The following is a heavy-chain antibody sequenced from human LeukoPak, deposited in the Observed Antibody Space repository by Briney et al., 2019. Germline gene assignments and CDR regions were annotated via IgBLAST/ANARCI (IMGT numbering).Heavy chain of an antibody. CDR2: IYYSGST. D-gene: IGHD3-10*01. CDR1: GGSISSSSYY. Sequence: SETLSLTCTVSGGSISSSSYYWGWIRQPPGKGLEWIGSIYYSGSTYYNPSLKSRVTISVDTSKNQFSLKLSSVTAADTAVYYCARINLLRRGGYMDVWGKGTTVTVSS. CDR3: ARINLLRRGGYMDV. V-gene: IGHV4-39*07. J-gene: IGHJ6*03.